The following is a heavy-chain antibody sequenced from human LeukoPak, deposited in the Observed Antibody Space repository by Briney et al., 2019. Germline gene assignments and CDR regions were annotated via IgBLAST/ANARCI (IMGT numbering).Heavy chain of an antibody. CDR2: IHYSGST. J-gene: IGHJ4*02. CDR3: ARDGVAGDFDY. V-gene: IGHV4-59*01. CDR1: GGSIGSYY. D-gene: IGHD6-19*01. Sequence: SETQSLTCTVSGGSIGSYYWNWIRQAPGKGLEWIGYIHYSGSTNHNSALKSRVTISVDTSKNQYSLKLSSVTAADTAVYYCARDGVAGDFDYWGQGTLVTVSS.